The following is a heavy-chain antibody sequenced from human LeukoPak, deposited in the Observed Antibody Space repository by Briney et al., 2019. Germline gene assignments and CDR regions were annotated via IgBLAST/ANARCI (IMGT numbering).Heavy chain of an antibody. CDR3: AKDRTTVVTKYNFDY. V-gene: IGHV3-23*01. J-gene: IGHJ4*02. CDR1: GFTFSSYA. CDR2: ISASGGST. Sequence: GGSLRLSCAASGFTFSSYAMSWVRQTPGEGLEWVSDISASGGSTYYADSVKGRFTISRDNSKNTLYLQMNSLRAEDTAVYYCAKDRTTVVTKYNFDYWGQGTLVTVSS. D-gene: IGHD4-23*01.